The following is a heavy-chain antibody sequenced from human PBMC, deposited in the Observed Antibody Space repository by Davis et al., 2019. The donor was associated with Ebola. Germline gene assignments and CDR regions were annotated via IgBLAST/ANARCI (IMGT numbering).Heavy chain of an antibody. D-gene: IGHD3-3*01. J-gene: IGHJ4*02. CDR3: ARAYDFWSGYLYGY. V-gene: IGHV3-48*02. Sequence: AASVKVSCAASGFTFSSYSMNWVRQAPGKGLEWVSYISSSSSTIYYADSVKGRFTISRDNAKNSLYLQMNSLRDEDTAVYYCARAYDFWSGYLYGYWGQGTLVTVSS. CDR2: ISSSSSTI. CDR1: GFTFSSYS.